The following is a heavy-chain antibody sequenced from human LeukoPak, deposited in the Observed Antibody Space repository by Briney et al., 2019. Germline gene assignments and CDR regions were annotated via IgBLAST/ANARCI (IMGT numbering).Heavy chain of an antibody. J-gene: IGHJ4*02. CDR3: AKGLLLWFGELSLFDY. D-gene: IGHD3-10*01. V-gene: IGHV4-59*01. CDR1: GGSISTYY. CDR2: IYYSGST. Sequence: SETLSLTCTVSGGSISTYYWSWIRQPPGKGLEWIGYIYYSGSTNYNPSLKSRVTISVDTSKNQFSLKLSSVTAADTAVYYCAKGLLLWFGELSLFDYWGQGTLVTVSS.